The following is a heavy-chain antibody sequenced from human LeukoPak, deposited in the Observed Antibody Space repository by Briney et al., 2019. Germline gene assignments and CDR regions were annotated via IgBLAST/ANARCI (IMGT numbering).Heavy chain of an antibody. Sequence: GGSLKLSCAASGFIFSQYSMNWVRQAPGKGLEWVSHIRSSSETFYADSVKGRFTISRDNARNSLYLQMNNLRGEDTAIYYCARDAGNSGYGCDLWGQGTLVTVSS. D-gene: IGHD5-12*01. J-gene: IGHJ5*02. CDR2: IRSSSET. CDR1: GFIFSQYS. CDR3: ARDAGNSGYGCDL. V-gene: IGHV3-48*01.